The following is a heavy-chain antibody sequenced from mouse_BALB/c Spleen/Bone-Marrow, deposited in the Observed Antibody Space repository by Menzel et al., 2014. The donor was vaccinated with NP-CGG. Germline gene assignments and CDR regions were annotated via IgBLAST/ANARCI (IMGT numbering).Heavy chain of an antibody. J-gene: IGHJ2*01. V-gene: IGHV2-9*02. Sequence: VMLVESGPGLVAPSQSLSITCTVSGFSLTSYGVHWVRQPPGKGLEWLGVIWAGGSTNYNSALMSRLSVSNDDSKSQVFLKMNSLQTDDAAMYYCAGVIRYESYFDYWGQGTTLTVSS. CDR3: AGVIRYESYFDY. CDR1: GFSLTSYG. D-gene: IGHD2-14*01. CDR2: IWAGGST.